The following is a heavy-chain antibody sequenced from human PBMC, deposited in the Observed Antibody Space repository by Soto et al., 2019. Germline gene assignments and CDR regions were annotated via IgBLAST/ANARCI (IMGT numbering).Heavy chain of an antibody. CDR2: ISYDGSNK. D-gene: IGHD3-3*01. J-gene: IGHJ4*02. V-gene: IGHV3-30*18. CDR3: ANVISDFWSGYDPNFDY. CDR1: GFTFSSYG. Sequence: ESGGGVVQPGRSLRLSCAASGFTFSSYGMHWVRQAPGKGLEWVAVISYDGSNKYYADSVKGRFTISRDNSKNTLYLQMNSLRAEDTAVYYCANVISDFWSGYDPNFDYWGQGTLVTVSS.